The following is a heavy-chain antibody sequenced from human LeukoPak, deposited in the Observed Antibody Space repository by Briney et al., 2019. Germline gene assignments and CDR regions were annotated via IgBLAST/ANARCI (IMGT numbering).Heavy chain of an antibody. CDR2: ISYDGSNK. D-gene: IGHD2-2*01. Sequence: GRSLRLSCAASGFTFSSYAMHWVRQAPGKELEWVAVISYDGSNKYYADSVKGRFTISRDNSKNTLYLQMNSLRAEDTAVYYCASPSRTGYWGQGTLVTVSS. J-gene: IGHJ4*02. V-gene: IGHV3-30-3*01. CDR3: ASPSRTGY. CDR1: GFTFSSYA.